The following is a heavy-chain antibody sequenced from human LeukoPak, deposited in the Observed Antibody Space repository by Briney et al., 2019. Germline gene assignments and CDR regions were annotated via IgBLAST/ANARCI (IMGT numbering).Heavy chain of an antibody. J-gene: IGHJ3*01. V-gene: IGHV5-51*01. Sequence: GESLEISWQGSGSTFTTNWIGWVRQLPGKGLEWMGIIYPRDSDTRYSPSFRGQVTISVDKSISTAYLQWSSLKASDTAMYYCARPPFTWGQGTMVTVSS. CDR2: IYPRDSDT. CDR1: GSTFTTNW. CDR3: ARPPFT.